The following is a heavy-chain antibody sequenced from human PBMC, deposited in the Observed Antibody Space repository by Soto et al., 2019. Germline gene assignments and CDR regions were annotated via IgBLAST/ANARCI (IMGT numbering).Heavy chain of an antibody. V-gene: IGHV4-30-4*01. D-gene: IGHD1-26*01. J-gene: IGHJ4*02. Sequence: SETLSLTCTVSGGSISSGDYYWSWIRQPPGKGLEWIGYIYYSGSTYYNPSLKSRVTISVDTSKNQFSLKLSSVTAADTAVYYCARGVVGATTNFDYWGQGTLVTVSS. CDR3: ARGVVGATTNFDY. CDR2: IYYSGST. CDR1: GGSISSGDYY.